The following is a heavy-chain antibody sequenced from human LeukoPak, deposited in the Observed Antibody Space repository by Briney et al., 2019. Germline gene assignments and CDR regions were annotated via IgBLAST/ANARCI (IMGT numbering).Heavy chain of an antibody. V-gene: IGHV3-30*04. CDR3: ARAEISCGSGACVGY. J-gene: IGHJ4*02. CDR2: ISYDGSNK. D-gene: IGHD3-10*01. Sequence: QPGRSLRLSCAASGFTFSSYAMHWVRQAPGKGLEWVAVISYDGSNKYYADSVKGRFTISRDNSKNTLYLQMNSLRAEDTAVYYCARAEISCGSGACVGYWGQGTLVTVSS. CDR1: GFTFSSYA.